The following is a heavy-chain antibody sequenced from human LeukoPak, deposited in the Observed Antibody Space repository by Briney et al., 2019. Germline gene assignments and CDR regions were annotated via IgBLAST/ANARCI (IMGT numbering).Heavy chain of an antibody. CDR2: IYYSGST. J-gene: IGHJ4*02. CDR1: GGSISSSSYY. V-gene: IGHV4-39*07. D-gene: IGHD6-13*01. CDR3: ARQPFCIAAADYYFDY. Sequence: SETLSLTCTVSGGSISSSSYYWGWIRQPPGKGLEWIGSIYYSGSTYYNPSLKSRVTISVDTSKNQFSLKLSSVTAADTAVYYCARQPFCIAAADYYFDYWGQGTLVTVSS.